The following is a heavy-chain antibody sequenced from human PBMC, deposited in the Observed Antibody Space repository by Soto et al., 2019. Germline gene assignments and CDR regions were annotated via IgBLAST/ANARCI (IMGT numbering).Heavy chain of an antibody. CDR2: IGGSGGDT. CDR3: AKDAPGSGWLRDS. J-gene: IGHJ4*02. Sequence: PGGSLRLSCAASGFTFSIYAMTWVRQAPGKGLEWVSTIGGSGGDTSYADFVRGQFTISRDNSRNTLYLQMNSLRAEDTAVYYCAKDAPGSGWLRDSWGQGTLVTVSS. V-gene: IGHV3-23*01. D-gene: IGHD3-22*01. CDR1: GFTFSIYA.